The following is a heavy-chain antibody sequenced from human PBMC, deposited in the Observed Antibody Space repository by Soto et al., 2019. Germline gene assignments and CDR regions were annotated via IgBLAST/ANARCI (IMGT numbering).Heavy chain of an antibody. CDR2: ISYSGST. J-gene: IGHJ6*02. D-gene: IGHD3-10*01. CDR3: ARLNYSGSGPWLDV. Sequence: QLQLQESGPGLVKPSETLSLTCTVSGGSISSISYYWGWIRQPPGKGLEWIGSISYSGSTYYNPSLKSRVTISVDTSKNQFSLKLSSVTAADTAVYYCARLNYSGSGPWLDVWGQGTTVTVSS. V-gene: IGHV4-39*01. CDR1: GGSISSISYY.